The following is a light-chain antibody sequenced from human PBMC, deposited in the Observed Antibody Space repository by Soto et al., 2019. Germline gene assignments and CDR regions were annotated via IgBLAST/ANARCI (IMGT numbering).Light chain of an antibody. CDR3: QQYGNSPLT. V-gene: IGKV3-20*01. CDR1: QSVSSTY. CDR2: GAS. Sequence: IVLTQSPGTLSLSPEARATLSCRASQSVSSTYLAWYQQKPGQAPRLLIYGASGRATGIPDRFSGSGSGTDFTLTISRLEPEDFAVYYCQQYGNSPLTFGGGTKVDI. J-gene: IGKJ4*01.